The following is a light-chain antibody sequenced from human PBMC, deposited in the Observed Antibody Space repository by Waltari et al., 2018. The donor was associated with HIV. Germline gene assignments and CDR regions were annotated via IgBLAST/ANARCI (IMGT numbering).Light chain of an antibody. V-gene: IGLV1-44*01. J-gene: IGLJ2*01. CDR1: NSNIGSNT. Sequence: QSMLTQPPSTSGTPGQRVTISCSGSNSNIGSNTVNWYQQVPGEAPKLLIYSNDQRPSGVPDRFSGSKSDTSASLAISGLQSEDETDYYCASWDDSLNGVVFGGGTKLTAL. CDR3: ASWDDSLNGVV. CDR2: SND.